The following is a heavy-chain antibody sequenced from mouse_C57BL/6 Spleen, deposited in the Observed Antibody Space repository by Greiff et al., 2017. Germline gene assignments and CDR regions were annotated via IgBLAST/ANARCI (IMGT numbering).Heavy chain of an antibody. CDR1: GYTFTEYT. CDR3: ARQEEEEDSSGWGYNV. D-gene: IGHD3-2*02. Sequence: VQLQESGAELVKPGASVKLSCTASGYTFTEYTIHWVKPRSGQGLEWIGWFYPGSGSIKYTEKFKDQATLTADKSSSTVYMELSRLTSEDSAVDVCARQEEEEDSSGWGYNVWGTETTVTVSS. CDR2: FYPGSGSI. J-gene: IGHJ1*03. V-gene: IGHV1-62-2*01.